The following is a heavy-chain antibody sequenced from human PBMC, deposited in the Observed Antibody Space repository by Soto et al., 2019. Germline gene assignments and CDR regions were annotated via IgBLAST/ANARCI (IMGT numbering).Heavy chain of an antibody. J-gene: IGHJ3*02. D-gene: IGHD2-21*02. V-gene: IGHV1-18*04. CDR3: ARDVLACCGGDCYPKRRAFDI. CDR1: GYTFTSYG. Sequence: ASVKVSCKASGYTFTSYGISWVRQAPGQGLEWMGWISAYNGNTNYAQKLQGRVTMTTDTSTSTAYMELRSLRSDDTAVYYCARDVLACCGGDCYPKRRAFDIWGQGTMVT. CDR2: ISAYNGNT.